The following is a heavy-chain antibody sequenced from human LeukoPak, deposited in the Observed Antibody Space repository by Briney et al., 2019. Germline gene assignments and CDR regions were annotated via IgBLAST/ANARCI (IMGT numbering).Heavy chain of an antibody. V-gene: IGHV4-4*02. Sequence: SGTLSLTCDVSGDSMSSNNWWSWVRQPPGKGLEWIGEIYHSGSTNYNPSLKSRVTISVDKSKNQFSLKLSSVTAADTAVYYCARGGPGIAVAGTGYYYYYYMDVWGKGTTVTVSS. J-gene: IGHJ6*03. CDR2: IYHSGST. CDR1: GDSMSSNNW. D-gene: IGHD6-19*01. CDR3: ARGGPGIAVAGTGYYYYYYMDV.